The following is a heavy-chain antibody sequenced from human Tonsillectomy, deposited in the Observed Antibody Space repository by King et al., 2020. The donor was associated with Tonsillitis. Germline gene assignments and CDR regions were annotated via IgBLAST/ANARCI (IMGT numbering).Heavy chain of an antibody. CDR2: IYPGDSDT. D-gene: IGHD4-23*01. Sequence: DVQLVESGAEVKKPGESLKISCKGSGYSFISYWIGWVRQMPGKGLEWMGIIYPGDSDTRYSPSFQGQVTISADKSIKPASLQWSSLKASDPAMYDCARLAVVTDPIDYWGQGTRVTVSS. V-gene: IGHV5-51*01. CDR3: ARLAVVTDPIDY. CDR1: GYSFISYW. J-gene: IGHJ4*02.